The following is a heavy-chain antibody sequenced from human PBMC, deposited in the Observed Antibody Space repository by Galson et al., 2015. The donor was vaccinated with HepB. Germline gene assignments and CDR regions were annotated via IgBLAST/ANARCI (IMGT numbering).Heavy chain of an antibody. CDR3: AREAAGMPLSGRPPFDY. V-gene: IGHV6-1*01. CDR1: GDSVSSNSAA. Sequence: CAISGDSVSSNSAAWNWIRQSPSRGLEWLGRTYYRSKWYNDYAVSVKSRITINPDTSKNQFSLQLNSVTPEDTAVYYCAREAAGMPLSGRPPFDYWGQGTLVTVSS. D-gene: IGHD2-2*01. J-gene: IGHJ4*02. CDR2: TYYRSKWYN.